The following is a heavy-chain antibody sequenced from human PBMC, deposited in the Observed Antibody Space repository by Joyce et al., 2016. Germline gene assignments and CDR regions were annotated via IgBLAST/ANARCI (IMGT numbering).Heavy chain of an antibody. D-gene: IGHD2-8*01. J-gene: IGHJ4*02. Sequence: QVQLVQSGAEVKKPGASVKVSCKASGYSFTSFGINWVRQAPGQGLEGMGWISTYNGNTNSAQTFQGRVTMSTDTSTSTAYMELTSLRSDDTAVYYCARGGDILLMVYAIDYWGQGTLVTVSS. CDR3: ARGGDILLMVYAIDY. V-gene: IGHV1-18*01. CDR1: GYSFTSFG. CDR2: ISTYNGNT.